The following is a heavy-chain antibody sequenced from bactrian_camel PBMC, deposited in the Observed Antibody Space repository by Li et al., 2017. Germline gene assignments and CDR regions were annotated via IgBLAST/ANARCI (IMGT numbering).Heavy chain of an antibody. CDR1: GHTGRMYC. D-gene: IGHD5*01. Sequence: HVQLVESGGGLVQAGGSLRLSCGSSSGHTGRMYCMAWFRQAPGKEREFVSSAGSDGSSTYADSVKDRFTISIDSAKNTLHLQMNTLNSEDTAMYYCAAVGWLQVCQRSAWNQKAESFAYWGQGTQVTVS. CDR2: AGSDGSS. CDR3: AAVGWLQVCQRSAWNQKAESFAY. J-gene: IGHJ6*01. V-gene: IGHV3S57*01.